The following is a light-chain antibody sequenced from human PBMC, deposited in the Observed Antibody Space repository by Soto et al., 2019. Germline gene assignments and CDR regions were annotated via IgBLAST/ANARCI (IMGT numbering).Light chain of an antibody. J-gene: IGKJ1*01. CDR1: QSVSSN. CDR2: DIS. Sequence: EIVLTQSPTTLSLSPGDRATLSCRASQSVSSNLAWYQQKPGQAPSLLIYDISARATGIPTRFSGSGSGTEFTLTISSLQPDDFATYYCQHYNSYSEAFGQGTKVDIK. V-gene: IGKV3D-15*01. CDR3: QHYNSYSEA.